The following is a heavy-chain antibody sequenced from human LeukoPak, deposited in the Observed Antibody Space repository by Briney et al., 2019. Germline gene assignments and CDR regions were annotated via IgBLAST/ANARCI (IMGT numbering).Heavy chain of an antibody. CDR1: GGAISSSSYY. CDR2: IYYSGST. Sequence: SETLSLTCTVSGGAISSSSYYWGWIRQPPGKGLEWIGSIYYSGSTYYNPSLKSRVTISVDTSKNQFSLKLSSVTAADTAVYYCARHGSLRSPAGYWGQGTLVTVSS. CDR3: ARHGSLRSPAGY. D-gene: IGHD5-12*01. V-gene: IGHV4-39*01. J-gene: IGHJ4*02.